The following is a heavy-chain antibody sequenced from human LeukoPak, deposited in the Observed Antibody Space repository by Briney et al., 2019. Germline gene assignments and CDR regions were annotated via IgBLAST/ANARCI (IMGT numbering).Heavy chain of an antibody. CDR3: ARVPSTVTLWGYFDL. CDR2: IIPIFGTA. J-gene: IGHJ2*01. Sequence: ASVKVSCKASGGTFSSYAISWVRQAPGQGLEWMGGIIPIFGTANYAQKFQGRVTITTDESTSTAYMELSSLRSEDTAVYYCARVPSTVTLWGYFDLWGRGTLVTVSS. CDR1: GGTFSSYA. D-gene: IGHD4-11*01. V-gene: IGHV1-69*05.